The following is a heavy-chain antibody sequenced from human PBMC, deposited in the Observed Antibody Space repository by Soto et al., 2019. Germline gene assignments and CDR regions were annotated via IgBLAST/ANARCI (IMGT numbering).Heavy chain of an antibody. CDR2: IYYSGST. V-gene: IGHV4-30-4*01. D-gene: IGHD5-18*01. CDR1: GGSISSGDYY. J-gene: IGHJ4*02. CDR3: ARGEQLWLLDY. Sequence: SETLSLTCTVSGGSISSGDYYWSWIRQPPGKGLEWIGYIYYSGSTYYNPSLKSRVTISVDTSKNQFSLKLSSVTAADTAVYYCARGEQLWLLDYWGQGTLVTVSS.